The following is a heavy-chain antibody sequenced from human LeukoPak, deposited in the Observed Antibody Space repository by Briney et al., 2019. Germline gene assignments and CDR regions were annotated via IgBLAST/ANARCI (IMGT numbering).Heavy chain of an antibody. Sequence: ASVKVSCKASGGTFSSYAISWVRQAPGQGLEWMGRIIPIFGTANYAQKFQGRVTITTDEPTSTAYMELSSLRSEDTAVYYCARTLYDSSGYYYGYEGFWGQGTLVTVSS. CDR3: ARTLYDSSGYYYGYEGF. CDR2: IIPIFGTA. CDR1: GGTFSSYA. J-gene: IGHJ4*02. D-gene: IGHD3-22*01. V-gene: IGHV1-69*05.